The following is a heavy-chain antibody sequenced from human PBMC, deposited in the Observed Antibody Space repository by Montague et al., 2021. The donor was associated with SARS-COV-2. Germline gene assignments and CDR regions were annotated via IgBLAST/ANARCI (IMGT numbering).Heavy chain of an antibody. J-gene: IGHJ6*02. CDR2: ISSDGAKK. CDR1: GFYFRDYG. D-gene: IGHD3-10*01. Sequence: SLRLSCAASGFYFRDYGVHWVRQAPGKGLEWVAIISSDGAKKHYAESLKGRLTMSRDNSIYTVYLQMNSLRVDDTAVYYCARDLARGVSDYYTMDVWGQGTTVIVSS. CDR3: ARDLARGVSDYYTMDV. V-gene: IGHV3-33*01.